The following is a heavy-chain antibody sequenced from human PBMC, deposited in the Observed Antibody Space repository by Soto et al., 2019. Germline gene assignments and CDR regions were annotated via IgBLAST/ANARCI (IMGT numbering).Heavy chain of an antibody. V-gene: IGHV1-2*04. CDR1: GYTFTGYY. Sequence: ASVKVSCKASGYTFTGYYMHWVRQAPGQGLEWMGWINPNSGGTNYAQKFQGWVTMTRDTSISTAYMELSRLRSDDTAVYYCARGPLLLGYCSSTSCPGWFDPWGQGTLVTVSS. CDR3: ARGPLLLGYCSSTSCPGWFDP. D-gene: IGHD2-2*01. CDR2: INPNSGGT. J-gene: IGHJ5*02.